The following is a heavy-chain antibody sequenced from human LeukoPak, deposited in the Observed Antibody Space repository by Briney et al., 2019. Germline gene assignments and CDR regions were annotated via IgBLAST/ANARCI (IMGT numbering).Heavy chain of an antibody. CDR2: INWNGGST. Sequence: RPGGSLRLSCAASGFTFDDYAMSWVRQVPGKGLEWVSGINWNGGSTGYADSVKGRFTISRDNAKNSLYLQMNSLRAEDTAVYYCARENVEYDSSGYYSYFDYWGQGTLVTVSS. CDR3: ARENVEYDSSGYYSYFDY. J-gene: IGHJ4*02. D-gene: IGHD3-22*01. V-gene: IGHV3-20*04. CDR1: GFTFDDYA.